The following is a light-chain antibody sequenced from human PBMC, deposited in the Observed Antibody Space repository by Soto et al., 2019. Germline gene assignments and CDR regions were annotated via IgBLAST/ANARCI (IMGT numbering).Light chain of an antibody. CDR3: QQYTNTNNPWM. V-gene: IGKV1-39*01. CDR2: DAS. Sequence: DIQMTQYPSSLSASVGDRVTITCRAIQSTSSYLNWYQQKPGKAPKLLVYDASTLQSGVASRFSGSGSGTEFTLIISGLQPDDSATYYCQQYTNTNNPWMFGQGTKVDIK. J-gene: IGKJ1*01. CDR1: QSTSSY.